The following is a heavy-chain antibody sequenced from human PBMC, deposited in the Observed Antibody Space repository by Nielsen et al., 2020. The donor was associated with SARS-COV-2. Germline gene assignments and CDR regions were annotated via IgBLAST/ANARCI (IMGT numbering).Heavy chain of an antibody. Sequence: GESLKISCVASEISFRSYGMHWVRQAPGKGLDWVAFTSYDGRDKFYADSVRGRFIVSRDNFRNTLSLHMDSLRTEDTAVYFCAIQATIYMNEVSGMDVWGQGTTVTVSS. D-gene: IGHD3-9*01. V-gene: IGHV3-30*03. CDR2: TSYDGRDK. J-gene: IGHJ6*02. CDR1: EISFRSYG. CDR3: AIQATIYMNEVSGMDV.